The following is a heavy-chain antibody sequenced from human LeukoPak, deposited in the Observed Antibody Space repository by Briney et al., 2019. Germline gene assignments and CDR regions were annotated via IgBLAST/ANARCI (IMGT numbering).Heavy chain of an antibody. CDR2: IYYSGST. J-gene: IGHJ4*02. V-gene: IGHV4-59*01. CDR3: ARNKEGKSLDY. CDR1: GGSISSYY. Sequence: PSETLSLTCTVSGGSISSYYWSWIRQPPGKGLEWIGYIYYSGSTNYNPSLKSRVTISVDTSKNQFSLKLSSVTAADTAVYYCARNKEGKSLDYWGQGTLVTVSS.